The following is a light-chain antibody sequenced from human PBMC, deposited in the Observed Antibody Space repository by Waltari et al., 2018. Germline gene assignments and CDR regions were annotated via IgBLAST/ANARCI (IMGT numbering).Light chain of an antibody. J-gene: IGKJ4*01. V-gene: IGKV2D-29*01. CDR3: LQPLHPPS. CDR1: QRPLHSNGGTS. Sequence: VVTQTPLSLSVTPGQPASMSCRSTQRPLHSNGGTSVSWYLQRPGQAPQVLIYDVSERYSGVSDRFSGSGSGTDFTLNISRVEAEDGGIYYCLQPLHPPSFGGGTKMEI. CDR2: DVS.